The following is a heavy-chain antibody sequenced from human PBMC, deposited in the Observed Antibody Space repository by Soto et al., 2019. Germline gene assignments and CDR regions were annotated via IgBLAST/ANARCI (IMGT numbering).Heavy chain of an antibody. Sequence: QLVESGGGLVQPGGSLRLSCAASGFSVSNNYMKWVRQAPGKGLEWVSLIYSGGSTYYADSVKGRFTISRDNSKNTLFIQMNSLRVEDTAVYYCARDRGYRWGQGTMVTVSS. D-gene: IGHD5-12*01. CDR1: GFSVSNNY. CDR3: ARDRGYR. J-gene: IGHJ3*01. CDR2: IYSGGST. V-gene: IGHV3-66*01.